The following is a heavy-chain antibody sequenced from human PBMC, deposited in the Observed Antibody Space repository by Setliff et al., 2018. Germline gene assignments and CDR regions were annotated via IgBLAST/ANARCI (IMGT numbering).Heavy chain of an antibody. CDR3: ARDPGPHAAHFGALGYGMDV. Sequence: HPGGSLRLSCVASGFTFSTYEMNWVRQAPGKGLEWISYISSSAITTYYADSVKGRFTISRDNAKNSLYLQMNSLRAEDTAVYYCARDPGPHAAHFGALGYGMDVWGQGTTVTVS. CDR2: ISSSAITT. CDR1: GFTFSTYE. D-gene: IGHD3-10*01. V-gene: IGHV3-48*03. J-gene: IGHJ6*02.